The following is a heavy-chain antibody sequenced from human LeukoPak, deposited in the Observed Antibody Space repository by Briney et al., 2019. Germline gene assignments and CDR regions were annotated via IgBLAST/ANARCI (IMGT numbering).Heavy chain of an antibody. V-gene: IGHV4-39*01. Sequence: PSETLSLTCTVSGGSISSGGYYWSWIRQHPGKGLEWIGYIYYSGSTYYNPSLKSRVTISVDTSKNQFSLKLSSVTAADTAVYYCARHEGPIAVPYYFDYWGQGTLVTVSS. CDR2: IYYSGST. CDR3: ARHEGPIAVPYYFDY. J-gene: IGHJ4*02. D-gene: IGHD6-19*01. CDR1: GGSISSGGYY.